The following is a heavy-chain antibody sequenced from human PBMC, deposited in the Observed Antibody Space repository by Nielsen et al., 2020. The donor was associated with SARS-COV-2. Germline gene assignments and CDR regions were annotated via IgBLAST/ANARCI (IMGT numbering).Heavy chain of an antibody. CDR1: GFTFSSYG. J-gene: IGHJ6*03. CDR2: ISYDGSNK. V-gene: IGHV3-30*18. CDR3: AKGTAWIQLWLPPLPGDYYYMDV. D-gene: IGHD5-18*01. Sequence: GESLKISCAASGFTFSSYGMHWVRQAPGKGLEWVAVISYDGSNKYYADSVKGRFTISRDNSKNTLYLQMNSLRAEDTAVYYCAKGTAWIQLWLPPLPGDYYYMDVWGKGTTVTVSS.